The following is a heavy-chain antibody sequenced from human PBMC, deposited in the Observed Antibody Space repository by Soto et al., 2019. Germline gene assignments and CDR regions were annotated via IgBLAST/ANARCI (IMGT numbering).Heavy chain of an antibody. D-gene: IGHD6-13*01. CDR3: ARGLRIAAAGGAAIAVAGNDWFDP. J-gene: IGHJ5*02. CDR2: INPNSGGT. CDR1: GYRNTVDY. Sequence: ALLNGACKSSGYRNTVDYGRWGRQAKRQGLEWMGWINPNSGGTNYAQKFQGWVTMTRDTSISTAYMELSRLRSDDTAVYYCARGLRIAAAGGAAIAVAGNDWFDPWGQGTLVTVSS. V-gene: IGHV1-2*04.